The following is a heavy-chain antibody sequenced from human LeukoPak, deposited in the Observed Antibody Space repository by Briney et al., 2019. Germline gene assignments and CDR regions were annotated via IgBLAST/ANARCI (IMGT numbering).Heavy chain of an antibody. J-gene: IGHJ4*02. D-gene: IGHD6-13*01. CDR3: VKDYSTIAAAANPLFDY. V-gene: IGHV3-23*01. Sequence: PGGSLRLSCAASGFTFSSQAMSWVRQAPGKGLESVSVISDSGGSTYYADSVKGRFTISRDNSKNTLYLQMHSLRAEDTAVYYCVKDYSTIAAAANPLFDYWGQGALVTVSS. CDR1: GFTFSSQA. CDR2: ISDSGGST.